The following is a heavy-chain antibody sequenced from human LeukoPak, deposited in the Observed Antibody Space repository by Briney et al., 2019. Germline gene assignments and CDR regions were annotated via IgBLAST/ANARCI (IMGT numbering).Heavy chain of an antibody. CDR1: GYTFTSYG. CDR2: ISAYNGNT. Sequence: ASVKVSCKASGYTFTSYGISWVRQAPGQGLEWMGWISAYNGNTNYAQKLQGRVTMTTDTSTSTAYMELRSLRSDDTAVYYCARISGSRQIVLMVYGLKSPEYYMDVWGKGTTVTVSS. J-gene: IGHJ6*03. V-gene: IGHV1-18*01. D-gene: IGHD2-8*01. CDR3: ARISGSRQIVLMVYGLKSPEYYMDV.